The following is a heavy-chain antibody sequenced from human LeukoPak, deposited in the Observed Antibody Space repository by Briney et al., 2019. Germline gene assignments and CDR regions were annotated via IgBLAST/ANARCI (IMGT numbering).Heavy chain of an antibody. CDR2: TYSGGST. CDR1: GFTVSSNY. Sequence: GGSLRLSCAASGFTVSSNYMSWVRQAPGKGLEWVSVTYSGGSTYYADSVKGRFTISRDNSKNTLYLQMNSLRAEDTAVYYCARESSYYFDYWGQGTLVTVSS. J-gene: IGHJ4*02. CDR3: ARESSYYFDY. V-gene: IGHV3-53*01. D-gene: IGHD2-15*01.